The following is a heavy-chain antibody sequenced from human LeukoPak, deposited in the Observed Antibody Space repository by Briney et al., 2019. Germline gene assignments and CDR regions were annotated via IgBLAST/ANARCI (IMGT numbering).Heavy chain of an antibody. D-gene: IGHD3-10*01. V-gene: IGHV3-23*01. CDR3: AKSDCGSDGCKLLHY. CDR2: INGSGDAT. Sequence: GGSLRLSCAVSGFIFSHSTMTWVRQAPGKGLEWVSSINGSGDATLYADSVMGRFTISRDNAKNTVSLQMNNLRAEDTAVYYCAKSDCGSDGCKLLHYWGQGTLVTASS. CDR1: GFIFSHST. J-gene: IGHJ4*02.